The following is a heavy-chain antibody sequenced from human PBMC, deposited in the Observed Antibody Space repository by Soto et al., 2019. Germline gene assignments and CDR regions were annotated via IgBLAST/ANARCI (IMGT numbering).Heavy chain of an antibody. CDR2: SNSDGNT. CDR3: ARARRLENWFDP. Sequence: PSETLSLTCTVSGGSLFGDYCTWIRQPAGGGLWWIGRSNSDGNTNYSPYLKSRVTMSVDPSRKHFSLHLTSVTAADTASYFCARARRLENWFDPWGPGIQVTVSS. V-gene: IGHV4-4*07. CDR1: GGSLFGDY. D-gene: IGHD5-12*01. J-gene: IGHJ5*01.